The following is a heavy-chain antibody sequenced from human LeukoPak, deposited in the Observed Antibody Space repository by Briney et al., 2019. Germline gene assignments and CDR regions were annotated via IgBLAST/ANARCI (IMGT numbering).Heavy chain of an antibody. CDR3: ARVAGTTDDY. J-gene: IGHJ4*02. D-gene: IGHD1-1*01. CDR1: GYTFTAYY. V-gene: IGHV1-2*06. Sequence: ASVKVSCKASGYTFTAYYMHWVRQAPRQGLEWMGRVNPSSGGTNYAQKFQGRVTMTRDTSISTAYMELSRLRSDDTAVYHCARVAGTTDDYWGQGTLVTVSS. CDR2: VNPSSGGT.